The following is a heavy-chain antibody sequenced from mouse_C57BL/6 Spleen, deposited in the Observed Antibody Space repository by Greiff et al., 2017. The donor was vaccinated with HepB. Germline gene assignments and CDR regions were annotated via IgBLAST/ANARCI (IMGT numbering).Heavy chain of an antibody. CDR2: IWSGGST. Sequence: VKLVESGPGLVQPSQSLSITCTVSGFSLTSYGVHWVRQSPGKGLEWLGVIWSGGSTDYNAAFISRLSISKDNSKSQVFFKMNSLQADDTAIYYCARPPYYSNYGYAMDYWGQGTSVTVSS. J-gene: IGHJ4*01. CDR1: GFSLTSYG. CDR3: ARPPYYSNYGYAMDY. V-gene: IGHV2-2*01. D-gene: IGHD2-5*01.